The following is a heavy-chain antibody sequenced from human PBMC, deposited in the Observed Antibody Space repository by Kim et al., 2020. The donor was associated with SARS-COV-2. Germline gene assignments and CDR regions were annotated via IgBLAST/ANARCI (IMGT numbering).Heavy chain of an antibody. J-gene: IGHJ4*02. Sequence: GGSLRLSCSASGFTFSSYAMHLVRQAPGKGLEYVSGICNNGGSTYYADSVKDRFIISRDNSKNTLYLQMSSLRSEDTAVYYCVKEGTNSCYDSYYWGQGTLVPLSS. D-gene: IGHD5-12*01. CDR2: ICNNGGST. CDR3: VKEGTNSCYDSYY. CDR1: GFTFSSYA. V-gene: IGHV3-64D*06.